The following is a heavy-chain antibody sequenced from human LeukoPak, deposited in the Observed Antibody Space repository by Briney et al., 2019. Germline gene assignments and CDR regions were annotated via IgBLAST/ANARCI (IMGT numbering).Heavy chain of an antibody. D-gene: IGHD3-16*02. CDR2: IYHSGST. J-gene: IGHJ4*02. Sequence: SETLSLTCTVSGYSISSGYYWGWIRQPPGKGLEWIGSIYHSGSTYYNPSLKSRVTISVDTSKNQFSLKLTSVTAADTAVYYCARSPSIVDYFDYWGQGTLATVSS. V-gene: IGHV4-38-2*02. CDR1: GYSISSGYY. CDR3: ARSPSIVDYFDY.